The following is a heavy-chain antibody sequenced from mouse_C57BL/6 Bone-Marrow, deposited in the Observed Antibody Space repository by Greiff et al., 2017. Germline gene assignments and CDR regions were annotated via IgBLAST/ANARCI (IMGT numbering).Heavy chain of an antibody. Sequence: DVQLVESGGDLVKPGGSLKLSCAASGFTFSSYGMSWVRQTPDKRLEWVATISSGGSYTYYPDSVKGRFTISRDNAKNTLYLQMSSLKSEDTAMYYCARRGYYGHVGYWGQGTTLTVSS. D-gene: IGHD1-1*01. V-gene: IGHV5-6*01. CDR1: GFTFSSYG. J-gene: IGHJ2*01. CDR2: ISSGGSYT. CDR3: ARRGYYGHVGY.